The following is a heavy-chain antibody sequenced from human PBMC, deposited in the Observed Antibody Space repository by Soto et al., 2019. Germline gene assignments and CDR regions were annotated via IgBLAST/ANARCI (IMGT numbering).Heavy chain of an antibody. CDR3: SRQGRYSSTFNIDY. V-gene: IGHV4-39*01. CDR2: IYYSAST. Sequence: SSETRSLTCTASGGSISSSSSYWGWIRHPPGKGLEWIGSIYYSASTYYNPALKSRVTIDVDTSKNQFSLKLSSVTAADTAVYYCSRQGRYSSTFNIDYWGEGNLFTVSS. CDR1: GGSISSSSSY. D-gene: IGHD6-13*01. J-gene: IGHJ4*02.